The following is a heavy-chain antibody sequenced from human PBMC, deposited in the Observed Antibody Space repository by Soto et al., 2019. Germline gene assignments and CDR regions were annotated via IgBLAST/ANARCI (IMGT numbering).Heavy chain of an antibody. D-gene: IGHD2-15*01. Sequence: HPGGSLRLSCAASGFTFSSYWMHWVCQAPGKGLVWVSRINSDGSSTSYADSVKGRFTISRDNAKNTLYLQMNSLRAEDTAVYYCARGYCSGGSCSGYYMDVWGKGTTVTVSS. V-gene: IGHV3-74*01. CDR2: INSDGSST. CDR1: GFTFSSYW. J-gene: IGHJ6*03. CDR3: ARGYCSGGSCSGYYMDV.